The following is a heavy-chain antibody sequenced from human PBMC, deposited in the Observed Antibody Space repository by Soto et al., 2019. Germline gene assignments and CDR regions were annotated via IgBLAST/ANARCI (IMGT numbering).Heavy chain of an antibody. Sequence: GGSLRLSCTASGFTFGDYAMSWVRQAPGKGLEWVGFIRSKAYGGTTEYAASVKGRFTISRDDSKSIAYLQMNSLKTEDTAVYYCTSILPDCGGDCYMGYYFHYWGQGTLVTVSS. CDR1: GFTFGDYA. CDR2: IRSKAYGGTT. V-gene: IGHV3-49*04. J-gene: IGHJ4*02. CDR3: TSILPDCGGDCYMGYYFHY. D-gene: IGHD2-21*02.